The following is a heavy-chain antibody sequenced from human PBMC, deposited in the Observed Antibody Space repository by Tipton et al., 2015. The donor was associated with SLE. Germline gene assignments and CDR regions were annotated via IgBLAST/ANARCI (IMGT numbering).Heavy chain of an antibody. CDR2: VSAYNGYT. V-gene: IGHV1-18*01. CDR3: ARGGPGDDGSYWYFDL. CDR1: GYTFNRYA. D-gene: IGHD1-26*01. Sequence: QSGAEVKKPGVSVKASCKASGYTFNRYAVSWVRQAPGQGLEWMGWVSAYNGYTKCARKFQGRVTMTTDTSTSTAYMELRSLRSDDTAIYYCARGGPGDDGSYWYFDLWGRGTLVTVSS. J-gene: IGHJ2*01.